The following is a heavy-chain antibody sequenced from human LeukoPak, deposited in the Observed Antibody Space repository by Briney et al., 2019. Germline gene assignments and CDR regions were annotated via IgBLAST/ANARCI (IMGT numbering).Heavy chain of an antibody. CDR2: ISDDGSKK. CDR3: ARERRDYGMDV. Sequence: GGSLRLSCAASGFTFSSFAMHWVRQAPGKGLEWVAIISDDGSKKYYTDSVKGRFTISRDNAKNSLYLQMNSLRAEDTAVYYCARERRDYGMDVWGQGTTVTVSS. J-gene: IGHJ6*02. V-gene: IGHV3-30-3*01. CDR1: GFTFSSFA.